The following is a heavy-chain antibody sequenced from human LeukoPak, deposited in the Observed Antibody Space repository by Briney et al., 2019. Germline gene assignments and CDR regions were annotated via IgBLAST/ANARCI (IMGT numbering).Heavy chain of an antibody. D-gene: IGHD6-13*01. CDR1: GGSISSGGYY. CDR3: AREKQQYAFDI. J-gene: IGHJ3*02. Sequence: SETLSLTCTVSGGSISSGGYYWSWIRQPPGKGLEWIGYIYHSGSTYYNPSLKSRVTISVDRSKNQFSLKLSSVTAADTAVYYCAREKQQYAFDIWGQGTMVTVSS. V-gene: IGHV4-30-2*01. CDR2: IYHSGST.